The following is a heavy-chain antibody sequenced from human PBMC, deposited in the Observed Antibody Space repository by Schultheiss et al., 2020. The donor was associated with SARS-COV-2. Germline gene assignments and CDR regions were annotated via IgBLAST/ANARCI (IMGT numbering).Heavy chain of an antibody. J-gene: IGHJ4*02. D-gene: IGHD2-15*01. CDR2: ISAYNGNT. CDR3: ARDLGPPGVAADY. CDR1: GYTFTSYG. V-gene: IGHV1-18*04. Sequence: GESLKISCKASGYTFTSYGISWVRQAPGQGLEWMGWISAYNGNTNYAQKLQGRVTMTTDTSTSTAYMELRSLRSDYTAVYYCARDLGPPGVAADYWGQGTLVTVSS.